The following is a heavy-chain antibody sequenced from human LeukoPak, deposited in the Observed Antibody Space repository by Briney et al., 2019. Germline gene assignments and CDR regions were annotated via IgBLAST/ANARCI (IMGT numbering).Heavy chain of an antibody. D-gene: IGHD3-9*01. J-gene: IGHJ6*03. V-gene: IGHV4-39*07. CDR2: IYYSGST. Sequence: SETLSLTCTVSGGSISSSSYYWGWIRQPPGKGLEWIGSIYYSGSTYYNPSLKSRVTISVDTSKNQFSLKLSSVTAAERAVYYCVRDMRLVIMGYYYYLMDVWGKGTTVTVSS. CDR3: VRDMRLVIMGYYYYLMDV. CDR1: GGSISSSSYY.